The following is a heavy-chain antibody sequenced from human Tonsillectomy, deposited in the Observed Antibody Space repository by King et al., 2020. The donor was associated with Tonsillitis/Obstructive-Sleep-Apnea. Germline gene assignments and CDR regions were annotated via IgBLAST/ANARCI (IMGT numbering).Heavy chain of an antibody. Sequence: VQLVESGGGLVKPGGSLRLSCAASGFTFTTYSMNWVRQAPGKGLEWVSSISSSSSKIDYADSVKGRFTISRDNAQNSLYLQMNSLRAEDTAVYHCARDEGHMDVWGKGTTVTVSS. J-gene: IGHJ6*03. V-gene: IGHV3-21*01. CDR1: GFTFTTYS. CDR2: ISSSSSKI. CDR3: ARDEGHMDV.